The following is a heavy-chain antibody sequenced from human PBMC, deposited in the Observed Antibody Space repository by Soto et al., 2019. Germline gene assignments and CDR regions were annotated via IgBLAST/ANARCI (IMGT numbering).Heavy chain of an antibody. V-gene: IGHV4-39*01. J-gene: IGHJ4*02. CDR3: AGGGDGDYEVAYFDY. D-gene: IGHD4-17*01. CDR2: IYYSGST. Sequence: PSETLSLTCTVSGGSISSSSYYWGWIRQPPGKGLEWIGSIYYSGSTYYNPSLKSRVTISVDTSKNQFSLKLSSVTAADTAVYYCAGGGDGDYEVAYFDYWGQGTLVTVSS. CDR1: GGSISSSSYY.